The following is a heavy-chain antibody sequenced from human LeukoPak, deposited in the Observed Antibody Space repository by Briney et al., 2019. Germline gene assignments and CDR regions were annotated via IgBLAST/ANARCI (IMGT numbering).Heavy chain of an antibody. CDR3: ARGTIAAAGYYYFDY. CDR2: IRKDGSEK. V-gene: IGHV3-7*04. D-gene: IGHD6-13*01. J-gene: IGHJ4*02. Sequence: GGSLRLSCAASGFTFEIYWMSWVRQAPGKGLEWVANIRKDGSEKYYVDSVKGRFTISRDNAKNSLYLQMNSLRAEDTAVYYCARGTIAAAGYYYFDYWGQGTQVTVSS. CDR1: GFTFEIYW.